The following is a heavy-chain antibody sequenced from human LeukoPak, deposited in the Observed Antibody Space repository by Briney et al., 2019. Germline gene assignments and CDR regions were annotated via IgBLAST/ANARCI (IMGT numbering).Heavy chain of an antibody. CDR2: MYYSGST. J-gene: IGHJ4*02. Sequence: SETLSLTCAVYGGSFSSYHWGWIRQPPGKGLEWIGSMYYSGSTYYNPSLKSRVTISVDTSKNQFSLKLSSVTAADTAVYYCARQSGSYWAHFDYWGQGTLVTVSS. V-gene: IGHV4-39*01. CDR1: GGSFSSYH. CDR3: ARQSGSYWAHFDY. D-gene: IGHD1-26*01.